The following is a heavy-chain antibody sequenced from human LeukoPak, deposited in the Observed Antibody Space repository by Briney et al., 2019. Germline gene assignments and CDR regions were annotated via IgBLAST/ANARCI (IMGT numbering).Heavy chain of an antibody. CDR2: IIPSIGTA. CDR3: ARDFYGGSYYMDV. CDR1: GGTFSSYG. Sequence: SVKVSCKVSGGTFSSYGISWVRQAPGQGLEWMGEIIPSIGTAKYAQKYRGRVTTTADESTSTAYMELSSLRSEDTAIYYCARDFYGGSYYMDVWGKGTTVIVSS. J-gene: IGHJ6*03. D-gene: IGHD4-23*01. V-gene: IGHV1-69*01.